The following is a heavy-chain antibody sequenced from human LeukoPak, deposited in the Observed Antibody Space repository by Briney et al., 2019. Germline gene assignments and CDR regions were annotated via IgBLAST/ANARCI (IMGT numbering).Heavy chain of an antibody. V-gene: IGHV1-2*02. D-gene: IGHD6-13*01. J-gene: IGHJ4*02. CDR3: ARDWTAAAGYDY. CDR1: VYTFTGYY. CDR2: INPNSGGT. Sequence: GASVKVSCKASVYTFTGYYMHWVRQAPGQGLEWMGWINPNSGGTNYAQKFQGRVTMTRDTSISTAYMELSRLRSDDTAVYYCARDWTAAAGYDYWGQGTLVTVSS.